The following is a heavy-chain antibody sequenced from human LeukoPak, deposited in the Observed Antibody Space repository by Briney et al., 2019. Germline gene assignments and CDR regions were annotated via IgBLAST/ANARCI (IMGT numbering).Heavy chain of an antibody. V-gene: IGHV3-30*18. CDR1: GFTFTSYG. Sequence: GGSLRLSCAASGFTFTSYGMHWVRQAPGKGLEWVAVISYDGSNKYYADSVKGRFTISRDNSENTLYLQMNSLRAEDTAVFFCAKDRGARGRSIDYWGQGNLVSVCS. CDR2: ISYDGSNK. CDR3: AKDRGARGRSIDY. D-gene: IGHD3-10*01. J-gene: IGHJ4*02.